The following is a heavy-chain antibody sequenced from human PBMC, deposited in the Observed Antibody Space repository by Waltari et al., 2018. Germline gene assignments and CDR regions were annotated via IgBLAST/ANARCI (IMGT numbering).Heavy chain of an antibody. D-gene: IGHD3-3*01. CDR3: ATDPSMTIFVVVMVE. Sequence: VQLVQSGSEVKKPGATVNISCQASGFPFPDHDMPWEQQAPGKGLQWGGRSNPKHGQTIYAKKFQVRGTITADTSTDTAYTELSSLRSDDTAGYYCATDPSMTIFVVVMVEWSQGTLVSVSS. V-gene: IGHV1-69-2*01. J-gene: IGHJ4*02. CDR1: GFPFPDHD. CDR2: SNPKHGQT.